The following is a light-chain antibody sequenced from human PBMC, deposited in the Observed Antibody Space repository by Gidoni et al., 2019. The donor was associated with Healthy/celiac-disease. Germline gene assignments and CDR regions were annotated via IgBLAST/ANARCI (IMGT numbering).Light chain of an antibody. CDR2: AAS. CDR1: QSISSY. V-gene: IGKV1-39*01. Sequence: IKMTQAPSSLSASVGDRVTITCRASQSISSYLNWYQQKPGKAPKLLIYAASSVQSGVPSRFSGSGSGTYFILTTSRRQHEDLATYYGQKSDSPPWTFGKGTKVEIK. CDR3: QKSDSPPWT. J-gene: IGKJ1*01.